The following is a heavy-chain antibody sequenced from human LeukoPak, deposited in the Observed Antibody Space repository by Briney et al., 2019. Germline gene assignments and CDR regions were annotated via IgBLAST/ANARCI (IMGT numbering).Heavy chain of an antibody. D-gene: IGHD6-13*01. CDR1: GFTFSSYA. CDR2: ISGSGGST. V-gene: IGHV3-23*01. CDR3: AKDLEQQLLRDGYFDY. Sequence: GGSLRLSCAASGFTFSSYAMSWVRQAPGKGLEWVSAISGSGGSTYYADSVKGRFTISRDNSKNTLYLLMNSLRAEDTAVYYCAKDLEQQLLRDGYFDYWGQGTLVTVSS. J-gene: IGHJ4*02.